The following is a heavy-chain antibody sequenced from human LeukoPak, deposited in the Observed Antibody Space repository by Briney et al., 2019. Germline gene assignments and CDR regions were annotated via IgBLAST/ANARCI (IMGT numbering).Heavy chain of an antibody. CDR2: INHSGST. CDR1: GGSISGYY. CDR3: ATNADTAMVTSYFDY. J-gene: IGHJ4*02. D-gene: IGHD5-18*01. Sequence: SETLSLTCTVSGGSISGYYWSWIRQPPGKGLEWIGEINHSGSTNYNPSLKSRVTISVDTSKNQFSLKLSSVTAADTAVYYCATNADTAMVTSYFDYWGQGTLVTVSS. V-gene: IGHV4-34*01.